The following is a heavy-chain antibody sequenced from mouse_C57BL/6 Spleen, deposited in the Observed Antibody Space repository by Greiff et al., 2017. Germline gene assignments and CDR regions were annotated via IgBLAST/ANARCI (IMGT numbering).Heavy chain of an antibody. CDR2: LNPGSGGT. V-gene: IGHV1-54*01. Sequence: VQLQQSGAELVRPGTSVKVSCKASGYAFTNYLIEWVKQRPGQGLEWIGVLNPGSGGTNYNEKFKGKATLTADKSSSNAYMQLSSLTSEDSAVYFCARKEGYDYGGYFDVWGTGTTVTVSS. D-gene: IGHD2-4*01. CDR3: ARKEGYDYGGYFDV. J-gene: IGHJ1*03. CDR1: GYAFTNYL.